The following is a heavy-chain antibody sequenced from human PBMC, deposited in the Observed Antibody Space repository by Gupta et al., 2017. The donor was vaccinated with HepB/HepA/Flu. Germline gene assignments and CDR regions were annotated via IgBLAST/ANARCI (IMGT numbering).Heavy chain of an antibody. CDR3: ARQWEQYCGGDCPMCDY. V-gene: IGHV4-39*01. CDR2: IYYSGST. D-gene: IGHD2-21*02. CDR1: GGSISSSSYY. J-gene: IGHJ4*02. Sequence: QLQLQESGPGLVKPSETLSLTCTVSGGSISSSSYYWGWIRHPPGKGLEWIGSIYYSGSTYYNPSLKSRVTISVDTSKNQFSLKLSSVTAADTAVYYWARQWEQYCGGDCPMCDYWGQGTLVTVSA.